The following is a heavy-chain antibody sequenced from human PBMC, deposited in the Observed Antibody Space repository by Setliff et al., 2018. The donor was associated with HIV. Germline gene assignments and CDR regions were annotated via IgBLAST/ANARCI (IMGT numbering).Heavy chain of an antibody. D-gene: IGHD3-22*01. CDR3: AKGADPGTSGHYAPYYFDC. J-gene: IGHJ4*02. CDR2: IKEDGGEK. Sequence: GGSLRLSCAASGFTFSSYWMSWVRQAPGKGLEWVANIKEDGGEKYYVDSVKGRFTISRDNAKNSLYLQMNSLRAEDTAVYYCAKGADPGTSGHYAPYYFDCWGQGTLVTVSS. CDR1: GFTFSSYW. V-gene: IGHV3-7*03.